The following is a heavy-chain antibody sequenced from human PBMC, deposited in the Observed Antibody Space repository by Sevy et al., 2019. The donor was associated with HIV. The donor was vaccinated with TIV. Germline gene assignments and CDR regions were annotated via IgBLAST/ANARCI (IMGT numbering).Heavy chain of an antibody. CDR3: ARDGSAYGSGIPDY. J-gene: IGHJ4*02. CDR2: ISSRSSYI. D-gene: IGHD3-10*01. Sequence: GGSLRLSCAASGFIFSDYDMNWVRQAPGKGLEWISVISSRSSYIKYADSLKGRVTISRDNANNSLFLQLNSLRAEDTAVYYCARDGSAYGSGIPDYWGQGTLVTVSS. V-gene: IGHV3-21*05. CDR1: GFIFSDYD.